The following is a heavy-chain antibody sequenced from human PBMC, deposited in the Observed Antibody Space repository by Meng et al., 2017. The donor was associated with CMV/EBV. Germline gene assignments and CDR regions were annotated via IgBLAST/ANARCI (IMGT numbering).Heavy chain of an antibody. V-gene: IGHV1-2*02. CDR1: GYTFTGYY. CDR3: ARDLEVAGYYYYGMDV. Sequence: ASVKVSCKASGYTFTGYYMYWVRQAPGQGLEWMGWINPNSGGTKYAQKFQGRVTMTRDTSISTAYKEVRRLRSDDTAVYYCARDLEVAGYYYYGMDVWGQGTTVTVSS. D-gene: IGHD3-3*01. CDR2: INPNSGGT. J-gene: IGHJ6*02.